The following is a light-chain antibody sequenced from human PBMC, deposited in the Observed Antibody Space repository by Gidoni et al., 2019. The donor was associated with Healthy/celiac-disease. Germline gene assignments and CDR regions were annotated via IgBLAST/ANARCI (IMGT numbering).Light chain of an antibody. V-gene: IGKV3-11*01. J-gene: IGKJ4*01. CDR3: QQRSNWPSLT. Sequence: EIVLTQSPATLSLSPGERATLSCRASQSDSSYLAWYQQKPGQAPRLLIDDASNRATGIPARFSCSASGTDFTLTVSSLEPEDFAVYYCQQRSNWPSLTFGGGTKVEI. CDR2: DAS. CDR1: QSDSSY.